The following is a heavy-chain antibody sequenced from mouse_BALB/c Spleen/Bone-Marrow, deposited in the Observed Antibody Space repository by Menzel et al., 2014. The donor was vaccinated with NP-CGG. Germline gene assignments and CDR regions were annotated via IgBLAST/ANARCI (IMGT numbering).Heavy chain of an antibody. Sequence: QVQLQQSGAELMKPGASVKISCKATGYTFSGYWIDWVKQRPGHGLEWIGEILPGSGSTNYNEKFKGKATFTADTSSNTAYMQLSSLTSEDSAVYYCAREDGLWYFDVWGAGTTVTVSS. D-gene: IGHD1-1*01. V-gene: IGHV1-9*01. CDR2: ILPGSGST. J-gene: IGHJ1*01. CDR3: AREDGLWYFDV. CDR1: GYTFSGYW.